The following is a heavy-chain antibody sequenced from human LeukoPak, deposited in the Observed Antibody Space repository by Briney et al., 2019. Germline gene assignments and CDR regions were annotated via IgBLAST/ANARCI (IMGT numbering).Heavy chain of an antibody. V-gene: IGHV1-2*06. CDR3: ARDGRSGYQLLTGEFDP. Sequence: ASVKVSCKASGYTFTGYYMHWVRQAPGQGLEWMGRINPSSGGTNYAQKFQGRVTMTRDTSISTAYMELSRLRSDDTAVYYCARDGRSGYQLLTGEFDPWGQGTLVTVSS. D-gene: IGHD2-2*01. CDR2: INPSSGGT. J-gene: IGHJ5*02. CDR1: GYTFTGYY.